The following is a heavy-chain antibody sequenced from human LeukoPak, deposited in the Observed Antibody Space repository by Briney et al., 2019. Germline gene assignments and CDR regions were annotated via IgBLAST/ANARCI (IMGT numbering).Heavy chain of an antibody. D-gene: IGHD3-22*01. Sequence: GTLSLTCAVYGGSFSGYYWSWIRQAPGKGLEWVSYISSSGSTIYYADSVKGRFTISRDNAKNSLYLQMNSLRAEDTAVYYCASSNYYDSSGYSLDYWGQGTLVTVSS. CDR2: ISSSGSTI. CDR3: ASSNYYDSSGYSLDY. J-gene: IGHJ4*02. CDR1: GGSFSGYY. V-gene: IGHV3-11*04.